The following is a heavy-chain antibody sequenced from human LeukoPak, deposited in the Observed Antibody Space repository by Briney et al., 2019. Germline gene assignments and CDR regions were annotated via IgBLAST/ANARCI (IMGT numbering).Heavy chain of an antibody. J-gene: IGHJ4*02. D-gene: IGHD3-22*01. V-gene: IGHV5-51*01. CDR3: ARLRDYYDSSGVDY. CDR1: GYTFSSYW. Sequence: GGSLRLSCKGSGYTFSSYWIGWVRQMPGKGLEWMGIIYPGDSDTRYSPSLQGQVTISADKSISTAYLQWSSLKASDTAMYYCARLRDYYDSSGVDYWGQGTLVTVSS. CDR2: IYPGDSDT.